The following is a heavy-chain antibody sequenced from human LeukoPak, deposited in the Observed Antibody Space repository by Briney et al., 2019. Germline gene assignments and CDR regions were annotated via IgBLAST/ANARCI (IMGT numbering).Heavy chain of an antibody. CDR2: IKPKSGVS. V-gene: IGHV1-2*02. D-gene: IGHD7-27*01. CDR3: ARDPPGDPSPYFYY. CDR1: GYTFSAYY. J-gene: IGHJ4*02. Sequence: ASVKISCKASGYTFSAYYIHWVRQAPGQGLEWMGWIKPKSGVSTYAQSFQGRVTMTRDTSSSTAYMELNRLTSDDTALYFCARDPPGDPSPYFYYWGQGSLVIVSS.